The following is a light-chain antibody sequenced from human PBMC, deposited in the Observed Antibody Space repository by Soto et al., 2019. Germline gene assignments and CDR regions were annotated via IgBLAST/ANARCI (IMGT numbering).Light chain of an antibody. CDR1: SSNIGAGYD. CDR3: QSYDISLSGWV. V-gene: IGLV1-40*01. J-gene: IGLJ3*02. Sequence: QSVLTQPPSVSGAPGQRVTISRTGSSSNIGAGYDVHWYQQLPGTAPKLLIYGNSNRPSGVPDRFSGSKSGTSASLAITGLQAEDEADYYCQSYDISLSGWVFGGGTKLTVL. CDR2: GNS.